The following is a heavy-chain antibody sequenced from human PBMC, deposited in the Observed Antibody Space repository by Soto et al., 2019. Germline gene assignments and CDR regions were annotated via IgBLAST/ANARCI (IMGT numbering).Heavy chain of an antibody. CDR2: IWYDGSNK. CDR1: GFTFSRYD. CDR3: ARGGRGWYTDFQH. D-gene: IGHD6-19*01. V-gene: IGHV3-33*01. Sequence: PGGSLRLSCAASGFTFSRYDMHWVRQAPGKGLEWVAVIWYDGSNKYYADSVKGRFTISRDNSKSTLYVQMNSLRFEDTAVYYCARGGRGWYTDFQHWGQGALVTVSS. J-gene: IGHJ1*01.